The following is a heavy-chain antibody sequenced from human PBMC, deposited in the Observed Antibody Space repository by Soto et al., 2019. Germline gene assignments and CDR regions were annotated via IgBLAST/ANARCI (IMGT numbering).Heavy chain of an antibody. CDR3: ARGGGGYKITLRYFDY. V-gene: IGHV3-30-3*01. Sequence: GGSLRLSCAASGFTVSSTYLTWVRQAPGKGLEWVAVISYDGSNKYYADSVKGRFTISRDNSKNTLYLQMNSLRAEDTAVYYCARGGGGYKITLRYFDYWGQGTLVTVSS. J-gene: IGHJ4*02. CDR2: ISYDGSNK. D-gene: IGHD5-12*01. CDR1: GFTVSSTY.